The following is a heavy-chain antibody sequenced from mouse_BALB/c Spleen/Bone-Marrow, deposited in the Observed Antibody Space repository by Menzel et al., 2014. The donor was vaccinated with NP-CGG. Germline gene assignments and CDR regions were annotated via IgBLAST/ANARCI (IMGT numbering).Heavy chain of an antibody. CDR1: GYTFTDYA. J-gene: IGHJ2*01. CDR2: ISTYYGDA. Sequence: VQLQQSGAELVRPGVSVKISCKGSGYTFTDYAMHWVKQSHAKSLEWIGVISTYYGDASYNQKFKGKATMTVDKSSSTAYMELARLTSEDSAIYYCAIITTVVDYWGQGTTLTVSS. V-gene: IGHV1S137*01. D-gene: IGHD1-1*01. CDR3: AIITTVVDY.